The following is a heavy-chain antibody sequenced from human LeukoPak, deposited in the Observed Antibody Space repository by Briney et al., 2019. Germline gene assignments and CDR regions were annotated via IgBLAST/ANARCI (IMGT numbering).Heavy chain of an antibody. CDR2: IRSNGIIT. D-gene: IGHD5-12*01. J-gene: IGHJ4*02. CDR1: GFTFTRHG. V-gene: IGHV3-23*01. CDR3: AKDDAWVRYQD. Sequence: GGSLRLSCAASGFTFTRHGMNWVRQAPGKGLEWVSGIRSNGIITYYADSVKGRFTISRDNSKNTVDLQMNSLRVEDTAVYYCAKDDAWVRYQDWGQGTLVTVSS.